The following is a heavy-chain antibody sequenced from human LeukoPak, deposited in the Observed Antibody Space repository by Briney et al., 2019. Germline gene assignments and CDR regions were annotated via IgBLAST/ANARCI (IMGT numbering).Heavy chain of an antibody. CDR2: INHSGST. V-gene: IGHV4-34*01. D-gene: IGHD1-7*01. J-gene: IGHJ4*02. Sequence: SETLSLTCAVYGGSFSGYYWSRIRQPPGKGLEWIGEINHSGSTNYNPSLKSRVTISVDTSKNQFSLKLSSVTAADTAVYYCARVNRIKAGTTDFDYWGQGTLVTVSS. CDR3: ARVNRIKAGTTDFDY. CDR1: GGSFSGYY.